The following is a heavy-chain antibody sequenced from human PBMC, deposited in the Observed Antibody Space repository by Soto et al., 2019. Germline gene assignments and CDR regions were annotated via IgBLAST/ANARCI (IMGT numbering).Heavy chain of an antibody. CDR3: AKAYSSSWYVSFDY. CDR2: ISSDGRSK. CDR1: GFTFSSYG. Sequence: GGSLRLSCAASGFTFSSYGIHWVRQAPGKGLEWVAVISSDGRSKYFADSVKGRFTISRDNSKNTLYLQMNSLRAEDTAVYYCAKAYSSSWYVSFDYWGQGTLVTVSS. D-gene: IGHD6-13*01. V-gene: IGHV3-30*18. J-gene: IGHJ4*02.